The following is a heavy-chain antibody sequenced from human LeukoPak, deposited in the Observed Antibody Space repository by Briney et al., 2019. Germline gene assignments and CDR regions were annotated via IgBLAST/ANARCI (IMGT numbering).Heavy chain of an antibody. J-gene: IGHJ4*02. CDR3: AKELRYFDSPYFDY. CDR1: GFTFSRYG. D-gene: IGHD3-9*01. CDR2: IRSDGSNK. Sequence: PGGSLRLSCAASGFTFSRYGMHWVRQAPGKGLEWVAFIRSDGSNKYYADSVKGRFTISRDNFKNTLYLQMNSLRAEDTAVYYCAKELRYFDSPYFDYWGQGTLVTVSS. V-gene: IGHV3-30*02.